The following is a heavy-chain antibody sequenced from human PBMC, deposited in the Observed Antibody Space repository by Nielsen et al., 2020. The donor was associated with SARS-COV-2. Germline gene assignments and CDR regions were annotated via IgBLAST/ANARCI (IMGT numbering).Heavy chain of an antibody. CDR3: ARGHFNVIEN. D-gene: IGHD2-21*01. V-gene: IGHV3-21*01. CDR2: ISSSSYI. J-gene: IGHJ4*02. Sequence: GESLKISCAASGFTFSSSSMNWVRQAPGKGLEWVSLISSSSYIQYADAVKGRFTISRDNAKQSLDLQMISLGVEDTAVYYCARGHFNVIENWGQGTLVAVSS. CDR1: GFTFSSSS.